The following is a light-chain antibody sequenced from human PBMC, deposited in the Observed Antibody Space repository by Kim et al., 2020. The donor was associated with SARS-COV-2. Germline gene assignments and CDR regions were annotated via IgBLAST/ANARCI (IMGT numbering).Light chain of an antibody. CDR3: AAWDDSLNGGV. J-gene: IGLJ2*01. CDR1: SSNIGSNP. Sequence: ELTQPPSASVTPGQRVTISCSGSSSNIGSNPVNWYQQFPGTAPKLLIYTNNQWPSGVPDRFSGSKSGTSASLAISGLQSEDEADYYCAAWDDSLNGGVFGGGTHLTVL. CDR2: TNN. V-gene: IGLV1-44*01.